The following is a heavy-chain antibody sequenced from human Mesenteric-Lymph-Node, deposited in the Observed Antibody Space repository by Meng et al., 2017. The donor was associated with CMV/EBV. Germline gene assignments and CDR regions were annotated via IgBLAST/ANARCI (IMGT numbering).Heavy chain of an antibody. CDR2: INPKSGDT. D-gene: IGHD3-10*01. J-gene: IGHJ4*02. CDR3: ARAGRGDSTFSDYDY. Sequence: ASVKVSCKTSGYIFTDYSIHWIRQAPAQGLEWMGWINPKSGDTDYAPKFQGGVTLTRDTSTSTIYMQTYLRSDDTAVYFCARAGRGDSTFSDYDYWGQGTPVTVSS. V-gene: IGHV1-2*02. CDR1: GYIFTDYS.